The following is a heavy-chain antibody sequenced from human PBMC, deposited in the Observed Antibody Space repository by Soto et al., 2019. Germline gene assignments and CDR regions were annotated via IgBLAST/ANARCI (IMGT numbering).Heavy chain of an antibody. CDR1: GFTFSSYW. J-gene: IGHJ3*02. CDR2: IKQEGSEK. V-gene: IGHV3-7*04. Sequence: EVQLVESGGGLVQPGGSLRLSCAASGFTFSSYWMSWVRQAPGKGLEWVANIKQEGSEKWYVDSVKGRFTISRDNAKNALYLKMNSLRAEDTAVYYCARGDYYDISGPCSDAFDIWGQGTMVTVSS. CDR3: ARGDYYDISGPCSDAFDI. D-gene: IGHD3-22*01.